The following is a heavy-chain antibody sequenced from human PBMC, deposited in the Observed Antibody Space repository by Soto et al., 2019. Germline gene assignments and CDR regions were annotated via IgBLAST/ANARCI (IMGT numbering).Heavy chain of an antibody. CDR3: ARDLSSGRLELESYGMDV. Sequence: SETLSLTCTVSGGSVSSGSYYWSWIRQPPGKGLEWIGYIYYSGSTNYNPSLKSRVTISVDTSKNQFSLKLSSVTAADTAVYYCARDLSSGRLELESYGMDVWGQGTTVTVSS. D-gene: IGHD1-7*01. J-gene: IGHJ6*02. V-gene: IGHV4-61*01. CDR2: IYYSGST. CDR1: GGSVSSGSYY.